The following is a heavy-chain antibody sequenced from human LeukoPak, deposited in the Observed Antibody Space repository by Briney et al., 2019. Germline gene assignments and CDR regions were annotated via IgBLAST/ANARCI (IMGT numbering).Heavy chain of an antibody. CDR2: ISGSGGST. Sequence: GGSLRLSCAASGFTFSSHAMSWVRQAPGKGLEWVSAISGSGGSTYYADSVKGRFTISRDNSKNTLYLQMNSLRAEDTAVYYCAKGVNWSPDAFDIWGQGTMVTVSS. J-gene: IGHJ3*02. CDR3: AKGVNWSPDAFDI. D-gene: IGHD1-1*01. V-gene: IGHV3-23*01. CDR1: GFTFSSHA.